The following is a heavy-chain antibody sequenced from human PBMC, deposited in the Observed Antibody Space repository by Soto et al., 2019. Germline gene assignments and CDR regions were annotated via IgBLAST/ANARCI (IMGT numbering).Heavy chain of an antibody. CDR2: IRPYNGTA. D-gene: IGHD3-16*02. CDR1: GYTFITYG. Sequence: SVKVSCKASGYTFITYGINWVRQAPGQGLEWVGGIRPYNGTANYAHKFRGRATITADESTTTAHMELSSLRSDDTAVYYCARDWGLRLGELSFFDYWGQGTPVTVSS. V-gene: IGHV1-69*13. J-gene: IGHJ4*02. CDR3: ARDWGLRLGELSFFDY.